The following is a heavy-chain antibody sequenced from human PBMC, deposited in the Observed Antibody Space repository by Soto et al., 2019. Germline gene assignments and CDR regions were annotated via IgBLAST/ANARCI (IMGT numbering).Heavy chain of an antibody. Sequence: QFQLVQSGTGVKKPGASVKVSCRASGYTFTSYGVTWVRQAPGQGLEWMGWISPFNGNTNYAQKFQGRVTMTTDTSTSTAYMELRGLRSDDTAVYYCARGRLKYFDYWGQGALVTVTS. CDR3: ARGRLKYFDY. J-gene: IGHJ4*02. CDR1: GYTFTSYG. V-gene: IGHV1-18*01. CDR2: ISPFNGNT.